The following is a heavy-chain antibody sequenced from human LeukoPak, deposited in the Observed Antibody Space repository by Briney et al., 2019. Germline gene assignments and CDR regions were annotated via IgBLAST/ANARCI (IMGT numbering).Heavy chain of an antibody. CDR2: IRYDGSDK. CDR1: GFTFSSYG. D-gene: IGHD2-8*01. CDR3: AKNGVEWPYYYYYYMDV. J-gene: IGHJ6*03. V-gene: IGHV3-30*02. Sequence: GGSLRLSCGASGFTFSSYGIHWVRQAPGKGLEWVAFIRYDGSDKYYADSVKGRFTISRDNSKNTLYLQMNSLRPEDTAVYYCAKNGVEWPYYYYYYMDVWGKGTTVTISS.